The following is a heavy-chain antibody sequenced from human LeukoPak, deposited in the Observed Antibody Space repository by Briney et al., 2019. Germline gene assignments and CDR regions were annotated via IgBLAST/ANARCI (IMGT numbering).Heavy chain of an antibody. CDR1: GFTFSGYS. CDR2: ISSSSSYI. Sequence: GGSLRLSCAASGFTFSGYSMNWVRQAPGKGLEWVSSISSSSSYIYYADSVKGRFTISRDNAKNSLYLQMNSLRAEDTAMYYCARESGYSSSWYPRYWGQGTLVTVSS. J-gene: IGHJ4*02. CDR3: ARESGYSSSWYPRY. V-gene: IGHV3-21*01. D-gene: IGHD6-13*01.